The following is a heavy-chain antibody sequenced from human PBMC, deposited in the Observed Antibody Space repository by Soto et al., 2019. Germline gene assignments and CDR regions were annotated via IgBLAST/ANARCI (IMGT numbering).Heavy chain of an antibody. J-gene: IGHJ4*02. CDR1: GGSINRSNYY. V-gene: IGHV4-39*01. Sequence: QLQLQESGPGLVKPSETLSLTCTVSGGSINRSNYYWGWLRQPPGQGLEWIGSVYYSGSTYYSPALRSRVTRSVDTSKNQFSLKLSSGTAEDTAVYYCARSYDSEGDYWGQGTLVTVSS. D-gene: IGHD3-22*01. CDR2: VYYSGST. CDR3: ARSYDSEGDY.